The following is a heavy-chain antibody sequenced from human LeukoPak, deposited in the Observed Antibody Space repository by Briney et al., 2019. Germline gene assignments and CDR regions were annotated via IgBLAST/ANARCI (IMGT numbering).Heavy chain of an antibody. CDR2: IDPSDSYT. Sequence: ESLKISCKCPGYSLTSYWISWVRQMPGKGLEWMGSIDPSDSYTNYSPPFQRHVTISADKSISTAYLQWSSVKASDTAMYYCARQAELLWFGELLPLGYWGQGTLVTVSS. CDR3: ARQAELLWFGELLPLGY. J-gene: IGHJ4*02. D-gene: IGHD3-10*01. CDR1: GYSLTSYW. V-gene: IGHV5-10-1*01.